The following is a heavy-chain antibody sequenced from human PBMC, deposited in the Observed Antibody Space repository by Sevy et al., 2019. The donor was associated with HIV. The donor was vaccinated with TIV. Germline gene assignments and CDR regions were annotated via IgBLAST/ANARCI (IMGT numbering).Heavy chain of an antibody. D-gene: IGHD1-26*01. CDR1: GFTFSSYA. V-gene: IGHV3-23*01. J-gene: IGHJ4*02. CDR3: AKDSGSYWRPTPRHHY. CDR2: ISGSGGST. Sequence: GGSLRLSCAASGFTFSSYAMSWVRQAPGKGLEWVSAISGSGGSTYYADSVKGRFTISRDNSKNTLYLQMNSLRAEDTAVYYCAKDSGSYWRPTPRHHYWGQGTLVTVSS.